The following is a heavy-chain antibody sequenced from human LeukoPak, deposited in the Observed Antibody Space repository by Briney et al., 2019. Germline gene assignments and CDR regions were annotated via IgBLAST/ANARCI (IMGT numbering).Heavy chain of an antibody. CDR1: GYTFTGYY. D-gene: IGHD1-7*01. CDR2: INPNSGGT. J-gene: IGHJ5*02. V-gene: IGHV1-2*02. Sequence: ASVKVSCKASGYTFTGYYMHWVRQAPGQGLEWMGWINPNSGGTNYAQKFQGRVTMTRDTSISTAYMELSRLRSDDTAVYYCARDLLSEPELPDWFDPWGQGTLVTVSS. CDR3: ARDLLSEPELPDWFDP.